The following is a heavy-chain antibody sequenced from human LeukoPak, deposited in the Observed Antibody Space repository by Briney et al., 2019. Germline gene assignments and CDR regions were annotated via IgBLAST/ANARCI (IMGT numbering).Heavy chain of an antibody. CDR3: ARGPCRMVRGVHNWFDP. CDR1: GGSFSGYY. V-gene: IGHV4-34*01. Sequence: PSEPLSLTCAVYGGSFSGYYWSWIRQPPGKGLEWIGEINHSGSTNYNPSLKSRVTISVDTSKNQFSLKLSSVTAADTAVYYCARGPCRMVRGVHNWFDPWGQGTLVTVSS. CDR2: INHSGST. D-gene: IGHD3-10*01. J-gene: IGHJ5*02.